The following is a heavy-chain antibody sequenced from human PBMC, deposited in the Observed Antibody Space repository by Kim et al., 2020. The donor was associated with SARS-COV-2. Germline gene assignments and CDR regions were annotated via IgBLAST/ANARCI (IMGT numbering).Heavy chain of an antibody. J-gene: IGHJ3*02. D-gene: IGHD2-2*01. CDR3: AKMGIGYCSSTSCPDAFDI. Sequence: GGSLRLSCAASGFTFSSYAMSWVRQAPGKGLEWVSAISGSGGSTYYADSVKGRFTISRDNSKNTLYLQMNSLRAEDTAVYYCAKMGIGYCSSTSCPDAFDIWGQGTMVTVSS. CDR2: ISGSGGST. V-gene: IGHV3-23*01. CDR1: GFTFSSYA.